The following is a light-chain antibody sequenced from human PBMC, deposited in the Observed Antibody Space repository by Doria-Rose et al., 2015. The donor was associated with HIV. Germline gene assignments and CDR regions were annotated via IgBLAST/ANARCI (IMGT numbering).Light chain of an antibody. CDR3: SSYAGSDNLV. V-gene: IGLV2-8*01. CDR2: EVN. CDR1: SSDVGGYNY. J-gene: IGLJ2*01. Sequence: SCTGTSSDVGGYNYVSWYQQHPGKAPKLMIYEVNKRPSGVPDRFSGSKSGNTASLAVSGLQAEDEADYYCSSYAGSDNLVFGGGTKLTVL.